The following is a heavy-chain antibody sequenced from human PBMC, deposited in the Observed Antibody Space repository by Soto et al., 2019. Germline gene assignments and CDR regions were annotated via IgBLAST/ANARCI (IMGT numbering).Heavy chain of an antibody. D-gene: IGHD2-21*02. J-gene: IGHJ4*02. CDR3: ARETDCDY. CDR2: IRYDGSNK. V-gene: IGHV3-33*01. Sequence: QVQLVESGGGVVQPGRSLRLSCAASGFTFSSYGMHWVRQAPGKGLEWVAVIRYDGSNKYYADSVKGRFTISRDNSKNTLYLTMNSLRAEDTAVYYCARETDCDYWGQGTLVTVSS. CDR1: GFTFSSYG.